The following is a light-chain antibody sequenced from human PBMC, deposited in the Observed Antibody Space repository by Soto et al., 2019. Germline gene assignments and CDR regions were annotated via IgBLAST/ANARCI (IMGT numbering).Light chain of an antibody. J-gene: IGLJ2*01. V-gene: IGLV2-8*01. CDR2: EVN. CDR1: SSDLGGYNL. Sequence: QSALTQPPSASGSPGKSVTISCTGTSSDLGGYNLVSWYQQHPGKAPKLMIYEVNKRPSGVPDRFSGSKSGNTASLTVSGLQAEDEADYYCSSYAGSNNVVFGGGTKLSVL. CDR3: SSYAGSNNVV.